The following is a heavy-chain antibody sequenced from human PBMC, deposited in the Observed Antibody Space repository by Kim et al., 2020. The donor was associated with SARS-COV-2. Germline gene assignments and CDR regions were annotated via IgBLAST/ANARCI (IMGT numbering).Heavy chain of an antibody. J-gene: IGHJ6*02. V-gene: IGHV5-51*01. Sequence: YSPSFQGQVTISADKSISTAYLQWSSLKASDTAMYYCARSAAADQYGMDVWGQGTTVTVSS. CDR3: ARSAAADQYGMDV. D-gene: IGHD6-13*01.